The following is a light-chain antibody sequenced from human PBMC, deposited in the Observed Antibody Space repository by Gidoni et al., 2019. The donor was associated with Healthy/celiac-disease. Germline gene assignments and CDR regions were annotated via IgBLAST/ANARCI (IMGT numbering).Light chain of an antibody. J-gene: IGLJ2*01. V-gene: IGLV2-14*01. CDR2: DVS. CDR1: SSDVGGYNY. CDR3: SSYTSSSTVV. Sequence: QSALTQPASVSGSPGPSITISCTGTSSDVGGYNYVSWYPQHPGKAPKLMIYDVSNRPSGVSNRFSGSKSGNTASLTISGLHAEDEADYYCSSYTSSSTVVFGGGTKLTVL.